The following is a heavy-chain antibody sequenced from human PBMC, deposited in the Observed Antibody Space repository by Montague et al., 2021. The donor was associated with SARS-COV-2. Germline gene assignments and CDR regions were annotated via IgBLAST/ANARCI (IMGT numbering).Heavy chain of an antibody. CDR2: IYYSGTT. D-gene: IGHD6-19*01. CDR3: ARETYTSGWFQQSDY. Sequence: SEALSLTCTVSGGSISSSNYYWGWIRQPPGKGLEWIGSIYYSGTTYYNPSLQSRVTISVDTSKKQFSLILRSVTAADTAVYYCARETYTSGWFQQSDYWGQGTLVTVSS. J-gene: IGHJ4*02. V-gene: IGHV4-39*01. CDR1: GGSISSSNYY.